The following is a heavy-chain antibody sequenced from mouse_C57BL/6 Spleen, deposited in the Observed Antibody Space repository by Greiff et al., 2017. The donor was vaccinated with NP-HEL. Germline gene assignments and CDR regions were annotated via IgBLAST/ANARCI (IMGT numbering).Heavy chain of an antibody. V-gene: IGHV1-76*01. CDR2: IYPGSGNT. J-gene: IGHJ4*01. CDR3: ARGGWLPSYYAMDD. Sequence: QVQLKESGAELVRPGASVKLSCKASGYTFTDYYINWVKQRPGQGLEWIARIYPGSGNTYYNAKFKGQATLTAEKSSSTAYMQLSSLTSEDSAFYFCARGGWLPSYYAMDDWGQGTSVTVSS. D-gene: IGHD2-2*01. CDR1: GYTFTDYY.